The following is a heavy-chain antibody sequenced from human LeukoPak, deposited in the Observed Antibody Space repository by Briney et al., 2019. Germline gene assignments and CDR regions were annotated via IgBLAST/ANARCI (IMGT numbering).Heavy chain of an antibody. CDR3: AREAIAVAGKLRKLDYYYYYMDV. J-gene: IGHJ6*03. D-gene: IGHD6-19*01. CDR2: IYTSGST. Sequence: SETLSLTCTVSGGSISSYYWSWIRQPAGKGLEWIGRIYTSGSTNYNPSLKSRVTLSVDTSKNQFSLKLSSVTAADTDVYYCAREAIAVAGKLRKLDYYYYYMDVWGKGTTVTISS. CDR1: GGSISSYY. V-gene: IGHV4-4*07.